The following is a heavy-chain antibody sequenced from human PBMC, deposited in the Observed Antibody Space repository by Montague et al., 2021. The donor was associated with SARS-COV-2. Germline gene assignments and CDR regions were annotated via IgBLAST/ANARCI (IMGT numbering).Heavy chain of an antibody. CDR3: ARVGSSSWYFDY. CDR1: GFIFSNFA. CDR2: IKQDGSEK. D-gene: IGHD6-13*01. Sequence: SLRLSCAASGFIFSNFAFHWVRQAPGKGLEWVANIKQDGSEKYYVDSVKGRFTISRDNAKNSLYLQMNSLRAEDTAVYYCARVGSSSWYFDYWGQGTLVTVSS. V-gene: IGHV3-7*01. J-gene: IGHJ4*02.